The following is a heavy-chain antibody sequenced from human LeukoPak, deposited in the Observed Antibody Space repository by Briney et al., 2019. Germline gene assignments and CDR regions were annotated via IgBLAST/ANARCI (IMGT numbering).Heavy chain of an antibody. CDR1: GFTFSSYG. D-gene: IGHD3-22*01. V-gene: IGHV3-30*18. J-gene: IGHJ4*02. CDR3: AKGSHPYDSSGYYSD. CDR2: ISYDGSNK. Sequence: GGSLRLSCAASGFTFSSYGMHWVRQAPGKGLEWVAVISYDGSNKYYAVSVKGRFTISRDNSKNTLYLQMNSLRAEDTAVYYCAKGSHPYDSSGYYSDWGQGTLVTVSS.